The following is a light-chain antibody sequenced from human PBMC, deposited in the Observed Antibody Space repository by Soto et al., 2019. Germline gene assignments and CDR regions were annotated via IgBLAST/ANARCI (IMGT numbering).Light chain of an antibody. CDR3: QPANIFPLT. CDR2: AAS. V-gene: IGKV1-12*01. J-gene: IGKJ4*02. CDR1: QGISSW. Sequence: DIQMTQSPSSVSSSVGDRVTITCRASQGISSWLDWYQQKPGKAPKLMIYAASSLQSGVPSRFSGSGSGTEFTLTISSLQPEDFAPYYCQPANIFPLTFGGGTKVEIK.